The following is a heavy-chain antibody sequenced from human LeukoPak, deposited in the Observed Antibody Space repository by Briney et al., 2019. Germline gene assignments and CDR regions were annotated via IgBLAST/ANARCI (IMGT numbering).Heavy chain of an antibody. J-gene: IGHJ4*02. Sequence: GSLILSCAASGFTFSSYSMNWVRQAPGKGLEWVSSISSSSSYIYYADSVKGRFTISRDNAKNSLYLQMSSLRAEDTAVYYCARDNREQQLVPPTFDYWGQGTLVTVSS. CDR2: ISSSSSYI. D-gene: IGHD6-13*01. CDR1: GFTFSSYS. V-gene: IGHV3-21*01. CDR3: ARDNREQQLVPPTFDY.